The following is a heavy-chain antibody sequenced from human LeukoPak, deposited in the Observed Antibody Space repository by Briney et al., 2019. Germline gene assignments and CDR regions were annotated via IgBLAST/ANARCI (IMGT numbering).Heavy chain of an antibody. Sequence: GGSLRLSCAASGFTFSSYAMHWVRQAPGKGLERVAVISYDGSNKYYADSVKGRFTISRDNSKNTLYLQMNSLRAEDTAVYYCARSLRQWLGSVTTSFDYWGQGTLVTVSS. V-gene: IGHV3-30*04. J-gene: IGHJ4*02. D-gene: IGHD6-19*01. CDR1: GFTFSSYA. CDR2: ISYDGSNK. CDR3: ARSLRQWLGSVTTSFDY.